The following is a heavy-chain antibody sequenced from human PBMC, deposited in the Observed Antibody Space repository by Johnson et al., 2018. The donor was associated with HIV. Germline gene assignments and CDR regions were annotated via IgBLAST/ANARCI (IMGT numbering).Heavy chain of an antibody. V-gene: IGHV3-66*02. CDR2: IYSGGGT. CDR1: GFTVSSNY. CDR3: ARTRQGAFDI. Sequence: VQLVESGGGLVKPGGSLRLSCAASGFTVSSNYMSWVRQAPGTGLEWVSVIYSGGGTYYEDSVKGRFTISRDNSKNTLYLQMNSLRPQDTAVYYCARTRQGAFDIWGQGTMVTVSS. J-gene: IGHJ3*02.